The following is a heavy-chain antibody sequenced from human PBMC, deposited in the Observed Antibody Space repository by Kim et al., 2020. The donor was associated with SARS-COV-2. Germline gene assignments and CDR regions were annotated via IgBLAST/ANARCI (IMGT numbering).Heavy chain of an antibody. J-gene: IGHJ4*02. V-gene: IGHV4-4*07. CDR3: ARGLHGGVGAY. D-gene: IGHD4-4*01. Sequence: TYHPSLKGRITRSTDTSKNQFSLKLNSVTAADTAVYHCARGLHGGVGAYWGPGTLVTVSS.